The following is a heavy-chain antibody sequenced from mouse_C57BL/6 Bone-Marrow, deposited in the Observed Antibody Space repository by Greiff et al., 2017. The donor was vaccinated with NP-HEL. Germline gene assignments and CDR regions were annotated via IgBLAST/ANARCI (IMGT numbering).Heavy chain of an antibody. CDR1: GFTFSSYA. J-gene: IGHJ2*01. CDR3: ARDLGSNYPG. V-gene: IGHV5-4*01. Sequence: EVKVVESGGGLVKPGGSLKLSCAASGFTFSSYAMSWVRQTPEKRLEWVATISDGGSYTYYPDNVKGRFTISRDNAKNNLYLQMSHLKSEDTAMYYCARDLGSNYPGWGQGTTLTVSS. D-gene: IGHD2-5*01. CDR2: ISDGGSYT.